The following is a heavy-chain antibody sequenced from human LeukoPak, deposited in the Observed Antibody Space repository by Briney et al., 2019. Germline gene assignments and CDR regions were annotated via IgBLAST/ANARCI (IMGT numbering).Heavy chain of an antibody. Sequence: GASVKVSCKASGGTFSRYAISWVRQAPGQGLEWMGGIIPIFGTANYAQKFQGRVTMTEDTSTDTAYMELSSLRSKDTAVYYCATASWREGHGGAFDIWGQGTMVTVSS. D-gene: IGHD6-13*01. CDR2: IIPIFGTA. CDR1: GGTFSRYA. V-gene: IGHV1-69*06. CDR3: ATASWREGHGGAFDI. J-gene: IGHJ3*02.